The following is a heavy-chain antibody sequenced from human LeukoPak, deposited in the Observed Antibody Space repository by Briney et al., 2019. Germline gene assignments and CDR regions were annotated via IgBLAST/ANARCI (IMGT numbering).Heavy chain of an antibody. CDR3: ARVKRSGFPSDY. V-gene: IGHV4-61*01. CDR1: GGSVSSGSYY. CDR2: IYYSGST. J-gene: IGHJ4*02. Sequence: SETLSLTCTVSGGSVSSGSYYWSWIRQPPGKGLEWIGYIYYSGSTNYSPSLKSRVTISVDTSKNQFSLKLSSVTAADTAVYYCARVKRSGFPSDYWGQGTLVTVSS. D-gene: IGHD3-22*01.